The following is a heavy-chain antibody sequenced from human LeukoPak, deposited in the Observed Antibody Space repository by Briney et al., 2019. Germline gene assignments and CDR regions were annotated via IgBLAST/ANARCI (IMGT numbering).Heavy chain of an antibody. D-gene: IGHD1-7*01. V-gene: IGHV3-9*01. J-gene: IGHJ4*02. CDR3: AKDMVKLELRALDY. Sequence: GGSLRLSCAASGFTFDDYVMHWVRQAPGKGLEWVSGISWNSGSIGYADSVKGRFTISRDNAKNSLYLQMNSLSAEDTALYYCAKDMVKLELRALDYWGQGTLVTVSS. CDR1: GFTFDDYV. CDR2: ISWNSGSI.